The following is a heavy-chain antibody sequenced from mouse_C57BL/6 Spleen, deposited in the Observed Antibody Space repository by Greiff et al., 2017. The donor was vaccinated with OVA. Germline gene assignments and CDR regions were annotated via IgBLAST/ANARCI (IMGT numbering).Heavy chain of an antibody. Sequence: EVKLVESEGGLVQPGSSMKLSCTASGFTFSDYYMAWVRQVPEKGLEWVANINYDGSSTYYLDSLKSRFIISRDNAKNILYLQMSSLKSEDTATFYCAKDDPYYYGAMDYWGQGTSVTVSS. CDR2: INYDGSST. V-gene: IGHV5-16*01. CDR3: AKDDPYYYGAMDY. D-gene: IGHD1-1*01. CDR1: GFTFSDYY. J-gene: IGHJ4*01.